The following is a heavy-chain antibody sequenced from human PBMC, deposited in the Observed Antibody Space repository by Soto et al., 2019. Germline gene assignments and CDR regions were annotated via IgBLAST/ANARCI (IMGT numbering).Heavy chain of an antibody. CDR1: GLTFSNYV. J-gene: IGHJ5*02. Sequence: EVQVLESGGGLVQPGGSLRLSCAASGLTFSNYVMSWVRQAPGKGLEWVSSISGSGGSTNYADSVKGRFTISRDNSKNTLYLQMNSLRAEDTAIYFCAKGYYYGSGSRNWFDHWGQGTLVTVSS. V-gene: IGHV3-23*01. D-gene: IGHD3-10*01. CDR3: AKGYYYGSGSRNWFDH. CDR2: ISGSGGST.